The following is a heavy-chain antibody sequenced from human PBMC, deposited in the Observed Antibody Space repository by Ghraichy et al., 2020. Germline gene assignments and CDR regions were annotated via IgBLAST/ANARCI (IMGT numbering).Heavy chain of an antibody. J-gene: IGHJ4*02. V-gene: IGHV4-39*01. CDR3: VTGAYYQFDY. CDR2: IHYSGST. D-gene: IGHD2-21*01. CDR1: GAFISSSSYY. Sequence: SETLSLTCTVSGAFISSSSYYWGWIRQPPGKGLEWIASIHYSGSTYYNPSLKSRVTISVDTSKNQLSLKLSSVTAADTAVYYCVTGAYYQFDYWGQGNLVTVSS.